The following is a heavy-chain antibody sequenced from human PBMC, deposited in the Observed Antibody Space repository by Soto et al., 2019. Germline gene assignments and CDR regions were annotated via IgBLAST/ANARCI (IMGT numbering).Heavy chain of an antibody. CDR1: GGSISGYY. J-gene: IGHJ6*02. CDR2: MYNTGST. CDR3: ARDLWGYCGTDCYPLDV. Sequence: SETLSLTCTVSGGSISGYYWSWIRQPPGKGLEWIGYMYNTGSTVYNPSFKSRVTIPVDTSKNQFSLKLNSVTAADTAVYYCARDLWGYCGTDCYPLDVWGQGTTVTVS. D-gene: IGHD2-21*02. V-gene: IGHV4-59*01.